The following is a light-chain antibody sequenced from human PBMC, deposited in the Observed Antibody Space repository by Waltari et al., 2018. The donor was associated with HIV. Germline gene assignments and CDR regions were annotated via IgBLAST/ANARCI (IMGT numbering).Light chain of an antibody. CDR1: RSKLGRTT. V-gene: IGLV1-44*01. Sequence: QSVLTQPPSASGTPGQRVTISCSGSRSKLGRTTANWYQQLPGTAPKLLIYSNKQRPSGVPDRFSGSKSGTSASLAISGLQSEDEADYYCAAWHDSLNGSWVFGGGTKLTVL. CDR2: SNK. CDR3: AAWHDSLNGSWV. J-gene: IGLJ3*02.